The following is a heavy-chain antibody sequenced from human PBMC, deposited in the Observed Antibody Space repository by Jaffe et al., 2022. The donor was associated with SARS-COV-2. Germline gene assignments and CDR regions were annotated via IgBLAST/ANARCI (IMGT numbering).Heavy chain of an antibody. J-gene: IGHJ5*02. CDR2: IYPGDSDT. V-gene: IGHV5-51*01. D-gene: IGHD2-2*01. CDR1: GYSFPDYW. Sequence: EVQLVQSGAEVKKPGESLKISCKASGYSFPDYWIGWVRQMPGKGLEWMGIIYPGDSDTRYSPSFQGQVTISADKSISTAYLQWSSLKTSDSAMYYCARRPPYSSKEGSESDPWGQGTLVTVNS. CDR3: ARRPPYSSKEGSESDP.